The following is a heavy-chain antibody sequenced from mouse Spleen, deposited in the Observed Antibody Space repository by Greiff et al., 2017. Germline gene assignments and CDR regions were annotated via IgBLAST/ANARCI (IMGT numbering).Heavy chain of an antibody. CDR2: ISYDGSN. CDR3: ARVQSAMDY. D-gene: IGHD6-1*01. CDR1: GYSITSGYY. J-gene: IGHJ4*01. Sequence: EVQLQQSGPGLVKPSQSLSLTCSVTGYSITSGYYWNWIRQFPGNKLEWMGYISYDGSNNYNPSLKNRISITRDTSKNQFFLKLNSVTTEDTATYYCARVQSAMDYWGQGTSVTVSS. V-gene: IGHV3-6*01.